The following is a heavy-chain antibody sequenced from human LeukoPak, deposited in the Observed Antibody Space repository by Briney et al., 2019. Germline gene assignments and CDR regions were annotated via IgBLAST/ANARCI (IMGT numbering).Heavy chain of an antibody. Sequence: GGSLRLSCAASGFTFSAYNMNWVRRTPGKGLEWVGRIRSKTNNYATAYAASVKGRVTISRDDSKNTTYLQMNSLKTEDTAVYYCTGGSTGYSSTTHWGQGTLVTVSS. CDR2: IRSKTNNYAT. J-gene: IGHJ4*02. V-gene: IGHV3-73*01. CDR1: GFTFSAYN. CDR3: TGGSTGYSSTTH. D-gene: IGHD1-26*01.